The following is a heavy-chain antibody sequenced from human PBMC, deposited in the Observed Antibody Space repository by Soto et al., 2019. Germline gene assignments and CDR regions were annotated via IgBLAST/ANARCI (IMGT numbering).Heavy chain of an antibody. CDR1: GYSFTSDW. CDR3: ARGRLQQLPSYNWFDP. D-gene: IGHD6-13*01. J-gene: IGHJ5*02. Sequence: GESLKISCNGSGYSFTSDWISWVGQMPWKGLEWMGRIDPSDSYTNYSPSFQGHVTILADKSISTAYLQWSSLKASDTAMYYCARGRLQQLPSYNWFDPWGQGTLVTVSS. CDR2: IDPSDSYT. V-gene: IGHV5-10-1*01.